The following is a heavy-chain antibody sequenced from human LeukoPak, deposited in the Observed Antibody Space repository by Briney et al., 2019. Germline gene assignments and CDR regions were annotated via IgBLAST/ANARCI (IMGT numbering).Heavy chain of an antibody. CDR2: IYYSGST. CDR3: ARGGDYGGNPFLDY. V-gene: IGHV4-31*03. Sequence: PSQTLSLTCTVSGGSINSGGYYWSWIRQHPGKGLEWIVYIYYSGSTYYNPSLKSRVTISVNTSKNQFSLKLSSVTAAGPAVYYWARGGDYGGNPFLDYWGQGTLVTVSS. J-gene: IGHJ4*02. CDR1: GGSINSGGYY. D-gene: IGHD4-23*01.